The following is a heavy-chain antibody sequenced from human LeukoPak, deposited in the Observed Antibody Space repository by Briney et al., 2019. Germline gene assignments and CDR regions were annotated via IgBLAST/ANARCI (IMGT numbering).Heavy chain of an antibody. V-gene: IGHV2-70*11. CDR3: ARILEYSSSWPLIGY. CDR1: GFSLSTSGMC. CDR2: IDWDDDK. J-gene: IGHJ4*02. Sequence: SGPALVKPTQTLTLTCTFSGFSLSTSGMCVSWIRQPPGKALEWLARIDWDDDKYYSTSLKTRLTISKDTSKNQVVLTMTNMDPVDTATYYCARILEYSSSWPLIGYWGQGTLVTVSS. D-gene: IGHD6-13*01.